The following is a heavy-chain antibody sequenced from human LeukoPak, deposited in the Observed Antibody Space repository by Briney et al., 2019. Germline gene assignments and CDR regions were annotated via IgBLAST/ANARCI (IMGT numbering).Heavy chain of an antibody. CDR2: IYYSGST. Sequence: SETLSLTCTVSGGSISSSSYYWGWIRQPPGKGLEWIGCIYYSGSTYYNPSLKSRVSISIDTSKKQFSLKVSSVTAADTAVYYCARGAGWYNYWGQGTLVTVSS. J-gene: IGHJ4*02. CDR3: ARGAGWYNY. CDR1: GGSISSSSYY. V-gene: IGHV4-39*07. D-gene: IGHD6-19*01.